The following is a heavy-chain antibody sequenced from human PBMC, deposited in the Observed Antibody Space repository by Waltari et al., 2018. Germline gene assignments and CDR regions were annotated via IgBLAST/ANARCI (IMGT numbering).Heavy chain of an antibody. CDR3: AKEWDYGDRKYYYYYGMDV. D-gene: IGHD4-17*01. Sequence: QVQLVQSGAEVKKPGASVKVSCKASGYTFTSYGISWVRQDPGQGLEWMGWISDYNCNTNYAQKLQGRGTMTTDTSTSTAYMELRSLRSDDTAVYYCAKEWDYGDRKYYYYYGMDVWGQGTTVTVSS. J-gene: IGHJ6*02. CDR2: ISDYNCNT. CDR1: GYTFTSYG. V-gene: IGHV1-18*04.